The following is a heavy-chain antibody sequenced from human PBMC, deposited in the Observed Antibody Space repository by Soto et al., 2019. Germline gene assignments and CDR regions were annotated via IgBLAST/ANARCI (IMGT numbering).Heavy chain of an antibody. CDR2: ISAYNGNT. CDR1: GYTFTSYG. J-gene: IGHJ6*02. CDR3: ARAVAAAAEGGGTYGMDV. Sequence: QVQLVQSGAEVKKPGASVKVSCKASGYTFTSYGISWVRQAPGQGLEWMGWISAYNGNTNYAQKLQGRVIMTTDTSTSTAYMELRSLRSDDTAVYYCARAVAAAAEGGGTYGMDVWGQGTTVTVSS. V-gene: IGHV1-18*01. D-gene: IGHD6-13*01.